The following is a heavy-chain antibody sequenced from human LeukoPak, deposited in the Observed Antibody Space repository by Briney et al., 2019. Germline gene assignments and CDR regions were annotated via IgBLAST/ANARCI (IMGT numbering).Heavy chain of an antibody. D-gene: IGHD5-12*01. Sequence: PGGSLRLSCAASGFTFSSYTMTWVRQAPGKGLEWVSAISGSGDATYYADSVKGRFTISRDTPKNTLYLQMNSLRAEDTAVYTCAKGTVGGYDYWGQGTLVTVSS. CDR2: ISGSGDAT. J-gene: IGHJ4*02. V-gene: IGHV3-23*01. CDR1: GFTFSSYT. CDR3: AKGTVGGYDY.